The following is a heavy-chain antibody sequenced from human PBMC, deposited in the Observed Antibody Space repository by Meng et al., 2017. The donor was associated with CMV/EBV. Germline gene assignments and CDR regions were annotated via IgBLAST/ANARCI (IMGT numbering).Heavy chain of an antibody. CDR1: GFTFSDYY. CDR2: ISSSGSTI. D-gene: IGHD3-3*01. Sequence: GESLKISCAASGFTFSDYYMSWIRQAPGKGLEWVSYISSSGSTIYYADSVKGRFTISRDNAKNSLYLQMNSLRAEDTAVYYCASGGYYDFWSGYSPPMDVWGQGTTVTVSS. V-gene: IGHV3-11*01. CDR3: ASGGYYDFWSGYSPPMDV. J-gene: IGHJ6*02.